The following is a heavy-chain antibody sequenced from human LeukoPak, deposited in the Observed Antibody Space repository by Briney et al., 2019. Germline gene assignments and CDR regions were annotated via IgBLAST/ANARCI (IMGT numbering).Heavy chain of an antibody. V-gene: IGHV3-21*01. CDR3: ARDRRHSSSWFTYHDAFDI. CDR2: ISNSSSYI. D-gene: IGHD6-13*01. CDR1: GFTFSSYS. Sequence: GGSLRLSCAASGFTFSSYSMNWVRQAPGKGLEWVSSISNSSSYIYYADSVKGRFTISRDNAKNSLYLQMNSLRAEDTAVYYCARDRRHSSSWFTYHDAFDIWGQGTMVTVSS. J-gene: IGHJ3*02.